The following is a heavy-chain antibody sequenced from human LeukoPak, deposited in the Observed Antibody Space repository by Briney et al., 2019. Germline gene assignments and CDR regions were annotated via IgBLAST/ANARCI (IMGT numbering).Heavy chain of an antibody. CDR1: GFTFNDYY. Sequence: GGSLRLSCAASGFTFNDYYVSWIRQAPGKGLEWVSYISTSGSTIYYADSVKGRFTISRDNAKNSLYLQMNSLRAEDTAVYYCAKGSGSYYGAFDIWGQGTMVTVSS. CDR2: ISTSGSTI. CDR3: AKGSGSYYGAFDI. V-gene: IGHV3-11*04. D-gene: IGHD3-10*01. J-gene: IGHJ3*02.